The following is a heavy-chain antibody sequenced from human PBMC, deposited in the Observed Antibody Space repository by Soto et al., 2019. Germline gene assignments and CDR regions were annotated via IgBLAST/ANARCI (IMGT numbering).Heavy chain of an antibody. D-gene: IGHD3-3*01. V-gene: IGHV1-18*01. CDR3: ARDVGTITIFGVVSYGMDV. CDR2: ISAYNGNT. CDR1: GYTFTSYG. Sequence: QVQLVQSGAEVKKPGASVKVSCKASGYTFTSYGISWVRQAPGQGLEWMGWISAYNGNTNYAQKLQGRVTMTTDTSTSTAYMELRSLRSDDTAVYYCARDVGTITIFGVVSYGMDVWGQGTTVTVSS. J-gene: IGHJ6*02.